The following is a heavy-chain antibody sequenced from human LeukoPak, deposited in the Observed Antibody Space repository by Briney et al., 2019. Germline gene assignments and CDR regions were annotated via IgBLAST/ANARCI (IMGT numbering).Heavy chain of an antibody. CDR1: GYTFTGYY. CDR2: INPNSGGT. V-gene: IGHV1-2*06. Sequence: ASVKVSCKASGYTFTGYYMHWVRQAPGQGLEWMGRINPNSGGTNYAQKFQGRVTMTRDTPISTAYMELSRLRSDDTAVYYCARSLAREDTADTFDYWGQGTLVTVYS. J-gene: IGHJ4*02. CDR3: ARSLAREDTADTFDY. D-gene: IGHD5-18*01.